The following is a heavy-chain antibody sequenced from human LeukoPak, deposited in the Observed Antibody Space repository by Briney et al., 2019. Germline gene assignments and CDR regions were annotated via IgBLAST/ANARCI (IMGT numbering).Heavy chain of an antibody. D-gene: IGHD6-13*01. CDR2: IYHSGST. J-gene: IGHJ6*03. Sequence: PSETLSLTCAVSGYSISSGYYWGWNRPPPGKGLEWIGSIYHSGSTYYNPSLKSRVTISVDTSKNQFSPKLSSVTAADTAVYYCARQHDSYHYYYVDVWGKGTTVTVSS. CDR1: GYSISSGYY. V-gene: IGHV4-38-2*01. CDR3: ARQHDSYHYYYVDV.